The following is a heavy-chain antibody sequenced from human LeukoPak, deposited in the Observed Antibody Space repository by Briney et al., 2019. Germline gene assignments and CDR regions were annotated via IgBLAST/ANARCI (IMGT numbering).Heavy chain of an antibody. J-gene: IGHJ4*02. CDR1: GFTVSSNY. Sequence: GGSLRLSCAASGFTVSSNYMSWVRQAPGKGLEWVSVIYSGGSTYYADSVKGRFTISRDNSKNTLYLQMDSLRAEDTAVYYCARVVSGWLDYWGQGTLVTVSS. V-gene: IGHV3-53*01. CDR3: ARVVSGWLDY. CDR2: IYSGGST. D-gene: IGHD6-19*01.